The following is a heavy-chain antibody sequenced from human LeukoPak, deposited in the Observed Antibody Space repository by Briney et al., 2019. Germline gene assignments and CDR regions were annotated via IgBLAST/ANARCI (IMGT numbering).Heavy chain of an antibody. D-gene: IGHD3-22*01. CDR1: GFSLSTSGVG. Sequence: SGPTLVNPPQTLTLTFTFSGFSLSTSGVGVGCIPQPPGKALDWLAPLYWDDDKRYSPSLKSRLTITKDTSKNQVVLTMTNMDPVDTATYYCAHTRYYYDSSGYYLFDYWGQGTLVTVSS. CDR2: LYWDDDK. V-gene: IGHV2-5*02. CDR3: AHTRYYYDSSGYYLFDY. J-gene: IGHJ4*02.